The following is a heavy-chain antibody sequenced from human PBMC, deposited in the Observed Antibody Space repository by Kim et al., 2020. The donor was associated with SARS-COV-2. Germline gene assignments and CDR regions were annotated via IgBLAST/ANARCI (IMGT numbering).Heavy chain of an antibody. D-gene: IGHD3-16*02. V-gene: IGHV7-4-1*02. Sequence: ASVKVSCKASGYTFTNNAISWVRQAPGQGLEWMGWINTDTGNPTYAQAFTRRFVFSVDTSFTTAYLQISSLEAEDTALYYCARVIWGTFRYTDSWGTGPL. J-gene: IGHJ4*02. CDR1: GYTFTNNA. CDR2: INTDTGNP. CDR3: ARVIWGTFRYTDS.